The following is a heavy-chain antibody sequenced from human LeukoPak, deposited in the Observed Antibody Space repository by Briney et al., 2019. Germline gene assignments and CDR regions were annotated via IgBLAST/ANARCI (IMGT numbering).Heavy chain of an antibody. CDR3: ARHSGLRSPFDP. CDR2: IYSSGNT. Sequence: SETLSLTCTVSGGSISTTNYYWGWIRQPPGRDLEWIGSIYSSGNTYYNPSLESRVTISVDTSKNQLSLKLTSATASDTSVYYCARHSGLRSPFDPWGQGTLVTVSS. J-gene: IGHJ5*02. D-gene: IGHD3-3*01. V-gene: IGHV4-39*01. CDR1: GGSISTTNYY.